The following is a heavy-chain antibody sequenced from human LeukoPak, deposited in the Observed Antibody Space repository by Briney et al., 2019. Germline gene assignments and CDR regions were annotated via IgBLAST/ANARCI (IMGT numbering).Heavy chain of an antibody. J-gene: IGHJ4*02. D-gene: IGHD4-17*01. V-gene: IGHV1-46*01. Sequence: GASVKVSCKASGDTFTNYYLHWVRQAPGQGLEWMGLINPSSGTTTYAQRFQGRVTMTRDTSTSTVYMELSSLRSEDTAIYYCSRLVGDYGDYVDYWGQGTLVTVSS. CDR1: GDTFTNYY. CDR2: INPSSGTT. CDR3: SRLVGDYGDYVDY.